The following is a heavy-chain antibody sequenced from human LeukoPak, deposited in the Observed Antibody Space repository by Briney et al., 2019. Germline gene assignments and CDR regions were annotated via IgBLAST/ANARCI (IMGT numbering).Heavy chain of an antibody. CDR1: GSSFTSYW. D-gene: IGHD5-24*01. CDR3: ERRYGYKYGFDY. CDR2: IYPGDSDT. V-gene: IGHV5-51*01. J-gene: IGHJ4*02. Sequence: GASLKISCKGSGSSFTSYWIGWVRQMPGKGLEWMGIIYPGDSDTSYSPSFQGHVTISADKSISTAYLQWSTLKASDTAMYYCERRYGYKYGFDYWGQGTLVTVSS.